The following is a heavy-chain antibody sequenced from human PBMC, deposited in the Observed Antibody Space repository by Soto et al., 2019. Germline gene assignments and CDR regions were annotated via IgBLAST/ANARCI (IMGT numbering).Heavy chain of an antibody. V-gene: IGHV3-74*01. CDR3: ARDTYYYDSSDHFSADAFDI. J-gene: IGHJ3*02. CDR2: ISNDGSST. D-gene: IGHD3-22*01. CDR1: GFTSSSYW. Sequence: EVQLVESGGGLVQPGGSLRLSCAASGFTSSSYWIHWVRQAPGKGLVWVSRISNDGSSTNYADSVKGRFTISRDHAKNMVYLQMNSLGAEDTAVYYCARDTYYYDSSDHFSADAFDIWGQGTMVTVSS.